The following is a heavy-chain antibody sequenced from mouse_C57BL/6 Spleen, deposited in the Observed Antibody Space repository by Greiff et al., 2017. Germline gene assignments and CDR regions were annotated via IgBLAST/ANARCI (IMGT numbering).Heavy chain of an antibody. Sequence: EVKLQESGPELVKPGASVKMSCKASGYTFTDYNMHWVKQSHGKSLEWIGYINPNNGGTSYNQKFKGKATLTVNKSSSTAYMELRSLTSEYSAVYYCLYQAWFAYWGQGTLVTVSA. V-gene: IGHV1-22*01. J-gene: IGHJ3*01. CDR3: LYQAWFAY. CDR1: GYTFTDYN. D-gene: IGHD2-1*01. CDR2: INPNNGGT.